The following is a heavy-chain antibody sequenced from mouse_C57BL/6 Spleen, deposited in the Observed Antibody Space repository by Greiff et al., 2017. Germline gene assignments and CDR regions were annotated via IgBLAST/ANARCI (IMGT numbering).Heavy chain of an antibody. D-gene: IGHD2-3*01. CDR2: ISDGGSYT. CDR3: ARDSPDGYSYY. Sequence: EVKLMESGGGLVKPGGSLKLSCAASGFTFSSYAMSWVRQTPEKRLEWVATISDGGSYTYYPDNVKGRFTISRDNAKNNLYLQMSHLKSEDTAMYYCARDSPDGYSYYWGQGTTLTVSS. V-gene: IGHV5-4*01. J-gene: IGHJ2*01. CDR1: GFTFSSYA.